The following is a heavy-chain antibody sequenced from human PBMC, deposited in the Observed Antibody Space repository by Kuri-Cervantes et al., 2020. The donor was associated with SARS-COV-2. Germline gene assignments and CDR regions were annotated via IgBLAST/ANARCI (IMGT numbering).Heavy chain of an antibody. V-gene: IGHV3-23*01. D-gene: IGHD3-16*02. CDR2: ISASGDGT. J-gene: IGHJ4*02. Sequence: GGSLRLSCAGSGFIFSSYVMTWVRQAPGKGLEWVSTISASGDGTYYADSVKGRFTISRDNSKNTLYLQVNSLRAEDTAVYYCARARITFGGAIVAYYFDYWGQGTLVTVSS. CDR1: GFIFSSYV. CDR3: ARARITFGGAIVAYYFDY.